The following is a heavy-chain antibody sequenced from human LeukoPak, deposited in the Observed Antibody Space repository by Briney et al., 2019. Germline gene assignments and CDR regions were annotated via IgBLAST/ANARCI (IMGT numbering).Heavy chain of an antibody. CDR3: AKNRATTDYYFDC. J-gene: IGHJ4*02. CDR1: GFTFSSYD. V-gene: IGHV3-23*01. CDR2: ISASGGTT. D-gene: IGHD1-1*01. Sequence: GGSLRLSCAASGFTFSSYDMHWVRQATGKGLEWVSAISASGGTTYYTDSVKGRFTISRDNSKNTLYLQMNSLRAEDTAIYYCAKNRATTDYYFDCWGQGTLVTVSS.